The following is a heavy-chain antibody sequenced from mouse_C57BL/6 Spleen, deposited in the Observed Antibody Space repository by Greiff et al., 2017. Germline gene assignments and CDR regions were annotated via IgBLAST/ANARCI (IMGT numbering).Heavy chain of an antibody. CDR1: GYSITSGYY. D-gene: IGHD2-1*01. V-gene: IGHV3-6*01. CDR3: AREGWGNADY. Sequence: EVKLEESGPGLVKPSQSLSLTCSVTGYSITSGYYWNWIRQFPGNKLEWMGYISYDGSNNYNPSLKNRISITRDTSKNQFVLKLNSVTTEDTATYYCAREGWGNADYWGQGTTLTVSS. CDR2: ISYDGSN. J-gene: IGHJ2*01.